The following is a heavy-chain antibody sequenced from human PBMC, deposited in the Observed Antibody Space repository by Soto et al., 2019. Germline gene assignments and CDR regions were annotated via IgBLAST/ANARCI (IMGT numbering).Heavy chain of an antibody. CDR3: ARVRANDYEIDY. Sequence: EVQLVESGGGLVLPGGSLRLSCAASGFMFGSYWMTWVRHAPGKGLQWVANIKRDGSEKYYVDSVKGRFTISRDNADNLVFLDMNSLRVDDTATYYCARVRANDYEIDYWGQGALVTVSS. V-gene: IGHV3-7*03. J-gene: IGHJ4*02. CDR1: GFMFGSYW. D-gene: IGHD4-17*01. CDR2: IKRDGSEK.